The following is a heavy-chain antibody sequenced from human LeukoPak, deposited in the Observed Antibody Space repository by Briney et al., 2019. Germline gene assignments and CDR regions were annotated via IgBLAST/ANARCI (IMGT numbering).Heavy chain of an antibody. CDR3: ARYSSGYYYSNFDY. CDR1: GYTFTSYG. D-gene: IGHD3-22*01. V-gene: IGHV1-18*01. J-gene: IGHJ4*02. CDR2: ISAYNGNT. Sequence: ASVKVSCKASGYTFTSYGISWVRQAPGQGLEWMGWISAYNGNTNYAQKLQVRVTMTTDTSTSTAYMELRSLRSDDTAVYYCARYSSGYYYSNFDYWGQGTLVTVSS.